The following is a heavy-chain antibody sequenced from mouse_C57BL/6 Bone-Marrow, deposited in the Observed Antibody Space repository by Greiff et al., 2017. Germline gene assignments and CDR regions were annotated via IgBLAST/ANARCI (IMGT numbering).Heavy chain of an antibody. CDR2: IYPSDSDT. J-gene: IGHJ2*01. CDR1: GYTFTSYW. Sequence: QVKLLQPGAVLARPGSSVKLSCKASGYTFTSYWMHWVKQRPIQGLEWIGNIYPSDSDTLYNQKFKDKATLTEDKSSSTAYMQLSSLTYEDSAVYYCANYAMNYFDYWGQGTLVTVSA. V-gene: IGHV1-52*01. CDR3: ANYAMNYFDY. D-gene: IGHD1-1*02.